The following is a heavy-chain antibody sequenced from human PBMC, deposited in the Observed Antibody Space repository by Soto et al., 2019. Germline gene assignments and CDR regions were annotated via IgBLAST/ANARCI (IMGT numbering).Heavy chain of an antibody. CDR3: ARDSCSGGSCYLFDY. CDR2: IYYSGST. Sequence: SETLSLTCTVSGGSISSGGYYWSWIRQHPGKGLEWIGYIYYSGSTYYNPSLKSRVTISVDTSKNQFSLKLSSVTAADTAVYYCARDSCSGGSCYLFDYWGQGTLVTVSS. V-gene: IGHV4-31*03. J-gene: IGHJ4*02. D-gene: IGHD2-15*01. CDR1: GGSISSGGYY.